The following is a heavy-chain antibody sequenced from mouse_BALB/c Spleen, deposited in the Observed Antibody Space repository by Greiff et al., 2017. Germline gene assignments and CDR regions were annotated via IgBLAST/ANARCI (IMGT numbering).Heavy chain of an antibody. CDR2: INPSNGGT. J-gene: IGHJ1*01. V-gene: IGHV1S81*02. Sequence: QVQLQQSGAELVKPGASVKLSCKASGYTFTSYYMYWVKQRPGQGLEWIGEINPSNGGTNFNEKFKSKATLTVDKSSSTAYMQLSSLTSEDSAVYYCTRGGFTNWYFDVWGAGTTVTVSS. CDR3: TRGGFTNWYFDV. CDR1: GYTFTSYY. D-gene: IGHD1-1*01.